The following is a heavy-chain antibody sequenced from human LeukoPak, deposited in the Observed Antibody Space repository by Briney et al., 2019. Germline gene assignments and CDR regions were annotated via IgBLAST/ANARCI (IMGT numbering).Heavy chain of an antibody. J-gene: IGHJ4*02. CDR2: IYSGGNT. V-gene: IGHV3-53*01. CDR1: GFTVSSNY. Sequence: GGSLRLSCAVSGFTVSSNYMTWVRQAPGKGLEWGSVIYSGGNTYYADSVKGRFTISRDNSRNTLYLQMNSLRAEDTAVYYCARGGGPYYSGSGSFDYWGQGTLVTVSS. D-gene: IGHD3-10*01. CDR3: ARGGGPYYSGSGSFDY.